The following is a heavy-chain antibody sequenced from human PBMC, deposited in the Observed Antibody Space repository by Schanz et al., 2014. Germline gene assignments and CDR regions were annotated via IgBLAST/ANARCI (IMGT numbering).Heavy chain of an antibody. V-gene: IGHV3-11*01. D-gene: IGHD2-2*01. CDR3: AKVAPAASYLDS. CDR1: GFTFSDYY. Sequence: QVQLVDSGGGLVKPGGSLRLSCAASGFTFSDYYMTWIRQAPGKGLEWVSDICGSGDSTHYADSVKGRFTISRDNAKNSLFLQMTSLSTEDTSVYYCAKVAPAASYLDSWGLGTLVTVSS. J-gene: IGHJ4*02. CDR2: ICGSGDST.